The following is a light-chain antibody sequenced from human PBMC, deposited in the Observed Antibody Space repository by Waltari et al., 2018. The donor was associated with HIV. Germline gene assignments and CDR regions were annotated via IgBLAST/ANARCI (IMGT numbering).Light chain of an antibody. CDR1: SPTPGSSFH. Sequence: QSLLTQPPSVSGAPGHTVTIPCTWTSPTPGSSFHFHRSQFLPGIAPKRLIYGDAIRPSGVPDRFSGSKTDTTASLAITGLQAEDDGEYVCQSFDTSLRGLRVFGGGTQLTVL. CDR3: QSFDTSLRGLRV. J-gene: IGLJ3*02. V-gene: IGLV1-40*01. CDR2: GDA.